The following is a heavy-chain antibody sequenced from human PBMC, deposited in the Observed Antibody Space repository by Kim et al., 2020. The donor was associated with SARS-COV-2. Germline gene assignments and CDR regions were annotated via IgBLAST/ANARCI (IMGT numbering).Heavy chain of an antibody. V-gene: IGHV3-11*01. CDR3: ARVPSGDFSAYYFDL. Sequence: GGSLRLSCAASGFTFSDYYMTWIRQAPGKGLEWVSYISSSGSYVNYADSVKGRFTISRDNAKNSLYLQMSSLRAEDTALYYCARVPSGDFSAYYFDLWG. CDR2: ISSSGSYV. CDR1: GFTFSDYY. J-gene: IGHJ4*01. D-gene: IGHD3-10*01.